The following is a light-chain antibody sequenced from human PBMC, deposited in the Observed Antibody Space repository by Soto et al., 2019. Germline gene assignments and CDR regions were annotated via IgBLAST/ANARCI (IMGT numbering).Light chain of an antibody. CDR3: CSCSSADSSAFRVL. J-gene: IGLJ2*01. Sequence: QSVLTQPRSVSGSPGQSVTISCTGTSSDVGDYYYVSWYQQHPGKAPKLMIYDVTKRPSGVPDRFSGSKSGNTASLTISGLQAADEADYFCCSCSSADSSAFRVLFGGGTQLTVL. CDR1: SSDVGDYYY. V-gene: IGLV2-11*01. CDR2: DVT.